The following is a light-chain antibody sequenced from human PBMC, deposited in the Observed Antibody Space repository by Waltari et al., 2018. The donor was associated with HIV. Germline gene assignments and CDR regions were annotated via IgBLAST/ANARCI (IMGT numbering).Light chain of an antibody. Sequence: SYVLTQSPSVPVAPGKTARITCGGNNIGSKSVHWYQQKPSQAPVLVIYYDSDRPSGIPERFSGSNSGNTATLTISRVEAGDEADYYCQVWDSSSGVVFGGGTRLTVL. J-gene: IGLJ2*01. CDR1: NIGSKS. CDR2: YDS. V-gene: IGLV3-21*04. CDR3: QVWDSSSGVV.